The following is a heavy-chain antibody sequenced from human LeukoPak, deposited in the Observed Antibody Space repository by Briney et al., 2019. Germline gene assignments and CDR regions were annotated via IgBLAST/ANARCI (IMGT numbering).Heavy chain of an antibody. CDR1: GGSISSGSYY. Sequence: PSETLSLTCTVSGGSISSGSYYWSWIRQPAGKGLEWIGRIYTSGSTNYNPSLKSRVTISVDTSKNQFSLKLSSVTAADTAVYYCASDLGGDAFDIWGQGTMVTVSS. J-gene: IGHJ3*02. V-gene: IGHV4-61*02. CDR2: IYTSGST. CDR3: ASDLGGDAFDI. D-gene: IGHD3-16*01.